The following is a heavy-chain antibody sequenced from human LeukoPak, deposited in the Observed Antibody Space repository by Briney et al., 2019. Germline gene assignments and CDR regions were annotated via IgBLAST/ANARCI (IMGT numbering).Heavy chain of an antibody. V-gene: IGHV3-30-3*02. CDR2: ISWNGGSI. CDR3: AKRPAAVRGVIPYVDY. J-gene: IGHJ4*02. Sequence: GGSLRLSCVASGFTFSSYTMHWVRQAPGKGLEWVAVISWNGGSINYADSVKGRFTISRDDSKNTLYLQMNSLRAEDTAVYYCAKRPAAVRGVIPYVDYWGQGTLVTVSS. D-gene: IGHD3-10*02. CDR1: GFTFSSYT.